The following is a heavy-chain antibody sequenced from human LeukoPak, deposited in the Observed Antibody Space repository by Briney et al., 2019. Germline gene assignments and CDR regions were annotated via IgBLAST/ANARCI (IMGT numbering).Heavy chain of an antibody. CDR3: AKTPGTMVRALMDV. D-gene: IGHD3-10*01. J-gene: IGHJ6*03. CDR1: GFTFSSYG. Sequence: GGSLRLSCAASGFTFSSYGMHWVRQAPGKGLEWVAFIRYDGSNKYYADSVKGRFTISRDNSKNTLYLQMNSLRAEDTAVYYCAKTPGTMVRALMDVWGKGTTVTVSS. V-gene: IGHV3-30*02. CDR2: IRYDGSNK.